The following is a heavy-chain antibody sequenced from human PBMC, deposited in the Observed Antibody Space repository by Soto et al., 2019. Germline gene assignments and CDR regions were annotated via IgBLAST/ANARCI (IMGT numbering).Heavy chain of an antibody. Sequence: PLETLSLTCTVSGGSISSYYLSWIRQPPGKGLEWIGYIYYSGSTNYNPSLKSRVTISVDTSKNQFSLKLSSVTAADTAVYYCARGEIVVVPAADYYYYYGMDVWGQGTTVTVSS. CDR1: GGSISSYY. V-gene: IGHV4-59*01. CDR2: IYYSGST. D-gene: IGHD2-2*01. J-gene: IGHJ6*02. CDR3: ARGEIVVVPAADYYYYYGMDV.